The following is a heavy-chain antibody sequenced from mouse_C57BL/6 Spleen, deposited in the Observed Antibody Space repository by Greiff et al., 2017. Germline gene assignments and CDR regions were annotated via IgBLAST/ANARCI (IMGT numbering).Heavy chain of an antibody. J-gene: IGHJ2*01. CDR3: ARWLLPTNYFDY. D-gene: IGHD2-3*01. CDR2: IYPGDGDT. V-gene: IGHV1-82*01. CDR1: GYAFSSSW. Sequence: VQLQESGPELVKPGASVKISCKASGYAFSSSWMHWVKQRPGKGLEWIGRIYPGDGDTNYNGKFKGKATLTADKSSSTAYMQLSSLTSEDSAVYFCARWLLPTNYFDYWGQGTTLTVSS.